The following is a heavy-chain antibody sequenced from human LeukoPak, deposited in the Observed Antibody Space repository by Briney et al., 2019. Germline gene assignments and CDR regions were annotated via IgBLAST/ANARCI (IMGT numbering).Heavy chain of an antibody. CDR2: ISGSGAST. CDR3: ARNHYDSSGYYSGWLYY. V-gene: IGHV3-23*01. J-gene: IGHJ4*02. Sequence: PGGSLRLSCAASGFTFSSYAMSWVRQAPGKGLEWVSAISGSGASTYYADSVKGRFTISRDNSKNTLYLHMNSLRDVDTAVYYCARNHYDSSGYYSGWLYYWGQGTLVTVSS. D-gene: IGHD3-22*01. CDR1: GFTFSSYA.